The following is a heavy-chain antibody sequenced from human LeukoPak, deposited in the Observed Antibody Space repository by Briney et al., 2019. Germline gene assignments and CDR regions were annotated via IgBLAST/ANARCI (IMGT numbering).Heavy chain of an antibody. CDR2: IYTSGST. CDR3: ARTFDSSGYFWVTPNDAFDI. V-gene: IGHV4-61*02. Sequence: SETLSLTCTVSGGSISSGSYYWSWIRQPAGKGLEWIGRIYTSGSTNYNPSLKSRVTISVDTSKNQFSLKLSSVTAADTAVYYCARTFDSSGYFWVTPNDAFDIWGQGTMVTVSS. J-gene: IGHJ3*02. D-gene: IGHD3-22*01. CDR1: GGSISSGSYY.